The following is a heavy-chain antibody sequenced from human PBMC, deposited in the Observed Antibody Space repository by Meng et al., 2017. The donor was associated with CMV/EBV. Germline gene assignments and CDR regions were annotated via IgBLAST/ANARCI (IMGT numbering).Heavy chain of an antibody. Sequence: GSLRLSCTVSGGSISSSSYYWGWIRPPPGQGLEWIGSIYYSGSTYYNPSLMSRVTISVDTSKNQFSLKLSSVTAADTAVYYCSRDDYDFWSGYYSDSDYWGQGTLVTVSS. V-gene: IGHV4-39*07. D-gene: IGHD3-3*01. CDR1: GGSISSSSYY. J-gene: IGHJ4*02. CDR2: IYYSGST. CDR3: SRDDYDFWSGYYSDSDY.